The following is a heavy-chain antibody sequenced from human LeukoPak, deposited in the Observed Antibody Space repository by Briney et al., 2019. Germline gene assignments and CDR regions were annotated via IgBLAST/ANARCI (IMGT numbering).Heavy chain of an antibody. CDR1: GYTFTSYE. CDR3: ARADYDFWSGHYFVYYYYGMDV. V-gene: IGHV1-8*01. Sequence: ASVKVSCKASGYTFTSYEINWVRQATGQGLEWMGWMNPNSGNTGYAQKFQGRVTMTRNTSISTAYMELSSLRSEDTAVYYCARADYDFWSGHYFVYYYYGMDVWGQGTTVTVSS. J-gene: IGHJ6*02. D-gene: IGHD3-3*01. CDR2: MNPNSGNT.